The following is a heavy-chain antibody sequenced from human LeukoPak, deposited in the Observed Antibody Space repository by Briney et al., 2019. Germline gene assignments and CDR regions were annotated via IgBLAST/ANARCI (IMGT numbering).Heavy chain of an antibody. CDR2: ISATGGST. J-gene: IGHJ4*02. CDR1: GFTFRSYA. D-gene: IGHD2-15*01. CDR3: AKGFIGYCSGGRCSTFDY. Sequence: GGSLRLSCAASGFTFRSYAISWVRQAPGKGLDWVSSISATGGSTYYADSVKGRFTISRDNSKNTLYLQMNSLRAEDTAVYYCAKGFIGYCSGGRCSTFDYWGQGTLVTVSS. V-gene: IGHV3-23*01.